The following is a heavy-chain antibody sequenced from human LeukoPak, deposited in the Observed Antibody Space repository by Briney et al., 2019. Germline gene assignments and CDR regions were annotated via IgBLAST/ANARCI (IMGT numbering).Heavy chain of an antibody. CDR3: TRTSYCSSTTCSDNWFDP. Sequence: GRSLRLSSTASGFTFGDYALSWVRQAPGKGLEWVSFIRSRDYGGTTEYAASVKGRFTISRDDSKNIAYLQMNSLTSEDTAVYYCTRTSYCSSTTCSDNWFDPWGQGTLVTVSS. CDR1: GFTFGDYA. CDR2: IRSRDYGGTT. D-gene: IGHD2-2*01. V-gene: IGHV3-49*04. J-gene: IGHJ5*02.